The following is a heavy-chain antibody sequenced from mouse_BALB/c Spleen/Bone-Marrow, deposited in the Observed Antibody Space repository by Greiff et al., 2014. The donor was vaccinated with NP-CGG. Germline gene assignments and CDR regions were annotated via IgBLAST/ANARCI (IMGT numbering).Heavy chain of an antibody. V-gene: IGHV1-20*02. CDR2: ISPYNGDT. CDR1: GYSFTGYF. D-gene: IGHD2-3*01. J-gene: IGHJ4*01. CDR3: ARGGLLRAMDY. Sequence: SGPELVKPGASVKISCKASGYSFTGYFMNWVMQSHGKSLEWIGRISPYNGDTFYNQKFKGKATLTVDKSSSTAHMELRSLASEDSAVYYCARGGLLRAMDYWGQGTSVTVSS.